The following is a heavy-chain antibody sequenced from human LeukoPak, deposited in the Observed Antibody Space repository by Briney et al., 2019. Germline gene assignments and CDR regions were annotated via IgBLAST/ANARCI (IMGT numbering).Heavy chain of an antibody. J-gene: IGHJ4*02. Sequence: GGSLRLSCAASGFTFSSYGMHWVRQAPGKGLEWVAVIWYDGSNKYYADSVKGRFTISRDNSKNTLYLQMNSLRAEDTAVYYCARDAYDSSGYLFDYWGQGTLVTVSS. CDR1: GFTFSSYG. CDR2: IWYDGSNK. V-gene: IGHV3-33*01. D-gene: IGHD3-22*01. CDR3: ARDAYDSSGYLFDY.